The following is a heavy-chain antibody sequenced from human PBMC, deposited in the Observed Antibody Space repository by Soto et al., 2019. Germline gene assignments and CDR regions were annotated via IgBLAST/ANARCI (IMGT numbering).Heavy chain of an antibody. Sequence: PSETLSLTCAVSGGSISSGGYSWRWIRQPPGKGLEWIGYIYHSGSTNNNPSLKSRVTISVDRSKNQFSLKLSSVTAADTAVYYCARGLYDILTGYPNWFDPWGQGTLVTVSS. CDR3: ARGLYDILTGYPNWFDP. CDR2: IYHSGST. J-gene: IGHJ5*02. D-gene: IGHD3-9*01. V-gene: IGHV4-30-2*01. CDR1: GGSISSGGYS.